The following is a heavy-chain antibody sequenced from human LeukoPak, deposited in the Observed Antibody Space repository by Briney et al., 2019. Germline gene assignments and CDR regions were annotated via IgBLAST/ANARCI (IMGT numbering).Heavy chain of an antibody. CDR3: ARGRRGDYYYYYGMDV. V-gene: IGHV4-34*01. D-gene: IGHD3-16*01. Sequence: SETLSLTCAVYGGSFSGYYWSWIRQPPGKGLEWIGEINHSGSINYNPSLKSRVTISVDTSKNQFSLKLNSVTAADTAVYYCARGRRGDYYYYYGMDVWGQGTTVTVSS. CDR2: INHSGSI. J-gene: IGHJ6*02. CDR1: GGSFSGYY.